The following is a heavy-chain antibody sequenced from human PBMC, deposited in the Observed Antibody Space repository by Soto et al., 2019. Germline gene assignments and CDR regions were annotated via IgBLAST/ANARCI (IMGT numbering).Heavy chain of an antibody. CDR3: ARRAPDTEHFQH. J-gene: IGHJ1*01. CDR2: IYPGDSDT. Sequence: PGESLKISCKGSGYSFTNYWIGWVLQMPGKGLEWMGIIYPGDSDTRYSPSFQGQVTISADKSSSTAYLQWSSLKASDTAIYYCARRAPDTEHFQHWGQGTLVTVSS. CDR1: GYSFTNYW. D-gene: IGHD1-26*01. V-gene: IGHV5-51*01.